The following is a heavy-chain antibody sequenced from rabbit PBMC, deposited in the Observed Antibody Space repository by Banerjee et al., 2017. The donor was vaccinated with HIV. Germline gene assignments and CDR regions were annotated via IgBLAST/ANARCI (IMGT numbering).Heavy chain of an antibody. D-gene: IGHD4-1*01. Sequence: QEQLEESGGDLVKPEGSLTLTCTASGFDFSGSYWICWVRQAPGKGLEWIGYIYAGEGRTYYASWVNGRFTISKTSSTTVTLQMTSLTAADTATYFCMRYGTGWGDNLWGPGTLVTVS. CDR3: MRYGTGWGDNL. CDR1: GFDFSGSYW. V-gene: IGHV1S45*01. J-gene: IGHJ4*01. CDR2: IYAGEGRT.